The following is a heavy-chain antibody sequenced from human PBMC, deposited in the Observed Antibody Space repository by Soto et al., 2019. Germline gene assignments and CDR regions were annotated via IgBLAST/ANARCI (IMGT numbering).Heavy chain of an antibody. CDR3: ARDPNNSSSWWLDP. D-gene: IGHD6-6*01. J-gene: IGHJ5*02. CDR2: ISYGSSYT. CDR1: GFTCSDYY. Sequence: GGCLRLSCAGSGFTCSDYYMTWIRQAPGKGLEWVSYISYGSSYTNYADSVKGRFTISRDNAKNSLFLQMNNLRTEDTAVYFCARDPNNSSSWWLDPWGRGALVTVSS. V-gene: IGHV3-11*06.